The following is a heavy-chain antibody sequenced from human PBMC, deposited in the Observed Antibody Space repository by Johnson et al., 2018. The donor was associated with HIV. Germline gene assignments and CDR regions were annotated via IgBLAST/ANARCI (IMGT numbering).Heavy chain of an antibody. Sequence: VQLVESGGGLVQPGGSLRLSCAASGFTFSSYWMSWVRQAPGKGLEWVANIKQDGSEKYYVVSVKGRFIISRDNAENSLYLQMNSLRAEDTAVYYCARSATGTTADAFDIWGQGTMVTVSS. V-gene: IGHV3-7*01. D-gene: IGHD1-7*01. CDR1: GFTFSSYW. J-gene: IGHJ3*02. CDR2: IKQDGSEK. CDR3: ARSATGTTADAFDI.